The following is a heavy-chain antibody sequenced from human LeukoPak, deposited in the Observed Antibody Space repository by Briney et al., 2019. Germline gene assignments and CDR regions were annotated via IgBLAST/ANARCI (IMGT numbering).Heavy chain of an antibody. D-gene: IGHD5-18*01. CDR3: ARDRYTYGHSPLNY. J-gene: IGHJ4*02. Sequence: PGGSLRLSCAASGFTFSSYSVNWVRQAPGKGLEWVSSISSSSSYIYYADSVKGRFTISRDNAKSSLYLQMNSLRAEDTAVYYCARDRYTYGHSPLNYWGQGTLVTVSS. CDR1: GFTFSSYS. V-gene: IGHV3-21*01. CDR2: ISSSSSYI.